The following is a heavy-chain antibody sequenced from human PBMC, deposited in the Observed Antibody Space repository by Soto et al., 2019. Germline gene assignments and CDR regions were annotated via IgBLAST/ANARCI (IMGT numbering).Heavy chain of an antibody. D-gene: IGHD1-26*01. V-gene: IGHV1-2*02. CDR2: INPKSGGT. J-gene: IGHJ4*02. Sequence: QVQLVQSGAEVKKPGASVNVSCKASGYTFTVYYMHWVRQAPGQGLEWMGWINPKSGGTMYPQKFQGRVTMTWDTSISTAYMALSRLRSDDTAVYYCARDRAKGGGSAGFDYCGQGTLVTVSS. CDR3: ARDRAKGGGSAGFDY. CDR1: GYTFTVYY.